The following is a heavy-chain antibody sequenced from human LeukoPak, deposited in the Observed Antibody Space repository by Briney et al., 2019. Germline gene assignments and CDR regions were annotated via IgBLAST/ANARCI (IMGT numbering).Heavy chain of an antibody. J-gene: IGHJ5*02. D-gene: IGHD1-26*01. V-gene: IGHV4-59*01. CDR1: GGSISSYY. CDR2: IYYSGTT. Sequence: PSETLSLTCTVSGGSISSYYWSWIRQPPGKGLEWIGFIYYSGTTNYNPSLKSRVTISIDTSKNQFSLKLSSVTAADTAVYYCARVGQTRRFDPWGQGTLVTVSS. CDR3: ARVGQTRRFDP.